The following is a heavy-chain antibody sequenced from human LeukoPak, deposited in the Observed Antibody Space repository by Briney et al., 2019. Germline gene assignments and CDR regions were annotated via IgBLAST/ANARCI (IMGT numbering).Heavy chain of an antibody. CDR2: FYYSGNT. J-gene: IGHJ5*02. CDR3: ARGGIRWFDP. D-gene: IGHD1-14*01. CDR1: GGSISSSSYY. V-gene: IGHV4-39*07. Sequence: SETLPLTCTVSGGSISSSSYYWGWIRQPPGKGLEWIGTFYYSGNTYYNPSLKSRVTISVDTSKNQFSLKLSSVTAADTAVYYCARGGIRWFDPWGQGTLVTVSS.